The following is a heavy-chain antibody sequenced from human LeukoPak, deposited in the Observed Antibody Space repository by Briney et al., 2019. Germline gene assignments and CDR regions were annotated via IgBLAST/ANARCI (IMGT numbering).Heavy chain of an antibody. CDR1: GGSISRSHYY. D-gene: IGHD3-22*01. Sequence: SETLSLTCTVSGGSISRSHYYWGWIRQPPGKGLEWIGSFYYSGSTHYNPSLKSRVTISVDTSKNQFSLKLSSVTAADTAVYYCARVIYDSSGYYYGPRGLYFDYWGQGTLVTVSS. CDR3: ARVIYDSSGYYYGPRGLYFDY. J-gene: IGHJ4*02. CDR2: FYYSGST. V-gene: IGHV4-39*07.